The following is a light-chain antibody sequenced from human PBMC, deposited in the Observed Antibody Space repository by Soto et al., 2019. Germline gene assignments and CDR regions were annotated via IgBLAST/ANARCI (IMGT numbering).Light chain of an antibody. V-gene: IGKV3-20*01. CDR3: QQYGSSPPIT. CDR2: GAS. CDR1: ESVSSNY. J-gene: IGKJ5*01. Sequence: EIVLTQSPGTLSLSPGERATLSCRATESVSSNYLAWYQQVPSQAPRLLIYGASSRAAGIPDRFSGSGSGTDFTLTISRLEPEDFAVYYCQQYGSSPPITFGQGTRLEI.